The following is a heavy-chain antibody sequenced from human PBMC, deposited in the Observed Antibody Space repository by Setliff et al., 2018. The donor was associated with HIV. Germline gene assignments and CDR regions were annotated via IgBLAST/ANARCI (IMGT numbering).Heavy chain of an antibody. CDR1: EVIVSNNY. CDR2: IYSGGST. CDR3: ARQPLYNDYDWRSYYFDY. Sequence: PGGSLRLSCAVSEVIVSNNYMSWVRQAPGKGLEWVSVIYSGGSTDHADSVKGRFTISRDNSKNTVYLQMTSLRAEDTAVYYCARQPLYNDYDWRSYYFDYWGQGVLVTVSS. D-gene: IGHD5-12*01. V-gene: IGHV3-53*01. J-gene: IGHJ4*02.